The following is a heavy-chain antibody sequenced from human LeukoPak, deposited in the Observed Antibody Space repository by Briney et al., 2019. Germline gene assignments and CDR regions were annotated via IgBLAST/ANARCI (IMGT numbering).Heavy chain of an antibody. J-gene: IGHJ4*02. CDR3: ARSSHENGGSWIFDY. D-gene: IGHD2-15*01. Sequence: ASVKVSCKASGYTFTGYYMHWVRQAPGQGLEWVGWINPNSGGTNYAQKFQGRVTMTRDTSISTAYMELSRLRSDDTAVYYCARSSHENGGSWIFDYWGQGTLVTVSS. CDR1: GYTFTGYY. V-gene: IGHV1-2*02. CDR2: INPNSGGT.